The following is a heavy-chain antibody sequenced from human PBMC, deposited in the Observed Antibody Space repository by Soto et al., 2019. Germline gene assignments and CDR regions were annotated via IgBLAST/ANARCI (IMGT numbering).Heavy chain of an antibody. CDR1: GRSISSYY. V-gene: IGHV4-59*08. CDR2: IYYSGST. D-gene: IGHD4-17*01. J-gene: IGHJ4*02. Sequence: SETLSLTCTVSGRSISSYYWSWIRQPPGKGLEWIGYIYYSGSTNYNPSLKSRVTISVDTSKSQLSLKLSSVTAADTAVYYCARHETLHGDHDYWGQGTLVTVSS. CDR3: ARHETLHGDHDY.